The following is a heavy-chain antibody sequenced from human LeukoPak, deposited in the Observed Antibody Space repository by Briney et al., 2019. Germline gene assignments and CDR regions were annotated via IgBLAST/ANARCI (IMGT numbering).Heavy chain of an antibody. CDR1: GFTFSSYA. Sequence: AGGSLRLSCAASGFTFSSYAMSWVRQAPGKGLEWVSAISGSGGSTYYADSVKGRFTISRDNSKNTLYLQMNSLRAEDTAVYYCAKDGGSLYYFDYWGQGTLVTVSS. V-gene: IGHV3-23*01. D-gene: IGHD2-15*01. CDR2: ISGSGGST. CDR3: AKDGGSLYYFDY. J-gene: IGHJ4*02.